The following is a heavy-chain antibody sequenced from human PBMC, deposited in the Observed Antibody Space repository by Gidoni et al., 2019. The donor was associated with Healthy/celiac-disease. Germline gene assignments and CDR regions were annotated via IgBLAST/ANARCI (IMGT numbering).Heavy chain of an antibody. J-gene: IGHJ5*02. CDR2: INHSGST. CDR1: GGSFSSYY. D-gene: IGHD2-2*02. V-gene: IGHV4-34*01. Sequence: QVQLQHWGAGLLTPSETLYRTCAVYGGSFSSYYWSWNRQPPVKGLEWIGEINHSGSTNYNPSLKSRVTISVDTSKNQFSLKLSSVTAADTAVYYCARGKPSYCSSNSCYRGWFDPWGQGTLVTVSS. CDR3: ARGKPSYCSSNSCYRGWFDP.